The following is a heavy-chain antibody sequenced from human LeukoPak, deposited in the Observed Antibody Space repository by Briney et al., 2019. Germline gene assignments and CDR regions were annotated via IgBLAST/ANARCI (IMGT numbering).Heavy chain of an antibody. J-gene: IGHJ4*02. CDR3: ARKGLRPLEWLSEYFFDY. CDR2: INHAGIT. Sequence: SETLSLTCAVYGESFDGYYWSWIRQSPGKGLEWIGHINHAGITNLNPSLKSRVTISVDTSKNQFTLKVRSVTAADTGVYFCARKGLRPLEWLSEYFFDYWGQGTLVSVAS. CDR1: GESFDGYY. V-gene: IGHV4-34*01. D-gene: IGHD3-3*01.